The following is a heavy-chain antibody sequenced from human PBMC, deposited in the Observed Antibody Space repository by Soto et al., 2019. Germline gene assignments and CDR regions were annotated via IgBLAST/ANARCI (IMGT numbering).Heavy chain of an antibody. CDR1: GGSISSGGYS. J-gene: IGHJ4*02. D-gene: IGHD6-6*01. CDR3: ASGSHVPHY. Sequence: QLQLQESGSGLVKPSQTLSLTCAVSGGSISSGGYSWSWIRQPPGKGLEWIGYISHSGSTYYNPSPKSPVTISVARSKNPFSLKLSSVTAADTAVYFCASGSHVPHYWGQGTLVTVSS. CDR2: ISHSGST. V-gene: IGHV4-30-2*01.